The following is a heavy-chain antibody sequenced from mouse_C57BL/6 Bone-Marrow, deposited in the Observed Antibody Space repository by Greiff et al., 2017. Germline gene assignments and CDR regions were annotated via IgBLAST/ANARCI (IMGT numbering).Heavy chain of an antibody. D-gene: IGHD1-1*01. CDR1: GFTFTDYY. CDR3: ARYKESRGSSPYFDY. V-gene: IGHV7-3*01. J-gene: IGHJ2*01. Sequence: EVKVVESGGGLVQPGGSLSLSCAASGFTFTDYYMSWVRQPPGKALEWLGFIRNKANGYTTEYSASVKGRFTISRDNSQSILYLQMNALIAEDSATYYCARYKESRGSSPYFDYWGQGTTLTVSS. CDR2: IRNKANGYTT.